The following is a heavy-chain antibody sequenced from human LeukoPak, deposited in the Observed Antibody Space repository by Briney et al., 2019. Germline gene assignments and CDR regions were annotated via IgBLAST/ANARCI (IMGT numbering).Heavy chain of an antibody. D-gene: IGHD1-1*01. Sequence: GGSLRLSCAASGFTFATYAMSWVRQAPGKGLEWVSSISDSSGNTYYADSVKGRFTISRDNSKNTLYLQMNSLRAEDTAVYYCAKRARLEWFDPWGQGTLVTVSS. CDR3: AKRARLEWFDP. CDR1: GFTFATYA. J-gene: IGHJ5*02. V-gene: IGHV3-23*01. CDR2: ISDSSGNT.